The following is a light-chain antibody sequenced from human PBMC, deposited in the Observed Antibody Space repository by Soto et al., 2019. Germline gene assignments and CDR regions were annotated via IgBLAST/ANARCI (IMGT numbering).Light chain of an antibody. Sequence: EIVLTQSPGTLSLSPGERATLSCRASQSVSSSFLAWYQQKPGQAPRLLIYGASSRAAGIPDRFSGSGSGTDFTLTISRLEPEDFAVYYCQQYDDSPGTFGQGTRLRL. V-gene: IGKV3-20*01. J-gene: IGKJ5*01. CDR1: QSVSSSF. CDR3: QQYDDSPGT. CDR2: GAS.